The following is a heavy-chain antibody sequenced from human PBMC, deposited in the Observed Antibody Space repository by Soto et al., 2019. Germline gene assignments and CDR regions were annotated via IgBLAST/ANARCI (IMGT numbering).Heavy chain of an antibody. Sequence: QITLKESDPTLVKPTQTLTLTCTFSGFSLSTSAVGVGWIRQPPGKALEWLALIYWDDDKRYSPSLKSRLTVTKDNSKTQVVLTVTTMDPGSTAPEYFAHAFCGNYYHFDSWGQGTLVPGFS. CDR2: IYWDDDK. V-gene: IGHV2-5*02. D-gene: IGHD1-26*01. J-gene: IGHJ4*03. CDR1: GFSLSTSAVG. CDR3: AHAFCGNYYHFDS.